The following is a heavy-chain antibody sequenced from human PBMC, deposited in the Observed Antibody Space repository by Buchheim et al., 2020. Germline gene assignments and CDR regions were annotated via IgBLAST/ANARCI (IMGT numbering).Heavy chain of an antibody. D-gene: IGHD6-13*01. CDR2: IDPSDSYT. CDR1: GYNFTSYW. V-gene: IGHV5-10-1*01. Sequence: EVQLVQSGAEVKKPGESLRISCKGSGYNFTSYWITWVRQMPGKGLEWMGRIDPSDSYTNYSPSFQGHVSISADKSINTAYPQWSSLKASDTAMYYCAAGPYSTNWYGDAFDVWGQGT. J-gene: IGHJ3*01. CDR3: AAGPYSTNWYGDAFDV.